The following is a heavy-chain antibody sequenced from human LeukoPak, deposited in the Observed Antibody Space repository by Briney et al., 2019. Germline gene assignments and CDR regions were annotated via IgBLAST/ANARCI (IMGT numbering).Heavy chain of an antibody. J-gene: IGHJ5*02. D-gene: IGHD2-15*01. V-gene: IGHV3-74*01. CDR2: INNDGSGT. CDR3: VRGGESTWS. Sequence: PGGSLRLSCAASGFTFSSCWMHWVHQTPGKGLVWVSRINNDGSGTSYADSVKDRFTISRDNAKNILFLQMNSLRAEDTAVYYCVRGGESTWSWGQGTLVTVSS. CDR1: GFTFSSCW.